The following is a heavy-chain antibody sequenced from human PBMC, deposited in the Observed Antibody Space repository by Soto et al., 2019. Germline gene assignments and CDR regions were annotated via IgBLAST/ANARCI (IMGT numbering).Heavy chain of an antibody. CDR2: LHHSGDT. CDR3: ARFPLWFGELDY. J-gene: IGHJ4*02. CDR1: GASIGSGSYS. V-gene: IGHV4-30-2*01. D-gene: IGHD3-10*01. Sequence: QLQLQESGSGLVRPSQTLSLTCTVSGASIGSGSYSWNWIRQPPGKGLEWIGYLHHSGDTYFNPSLIRRVSISVDRSNNQFSLKLISVTAADTSVYYCARFPLWFGELDYWGQGALVTVSS.